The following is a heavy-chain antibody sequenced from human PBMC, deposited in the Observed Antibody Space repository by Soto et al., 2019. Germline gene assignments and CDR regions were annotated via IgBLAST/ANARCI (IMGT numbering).Heavy chain of an antibody. J-gene: IGHJ6*02. Sequence: QVQLVESGGGVVQPGRSLRLSCAASGFTFSSYAMHWVRQAPGQGMEWVAVISYDGSNKYYADSVKGRFTISRDNSKNTLYLQRNSLRAEDTAVYYCARDRLRYNWNDFPYYYSGMDVWGQGTTVTVSS. D-gene: IGHD1-1*01. CDR3: ARDRLRYNWNDFPYYYSGMDV. V-gene: IGHV3-30-3*01. CDR2: ISYDGSNK. CDR1: GFTFSSYA.